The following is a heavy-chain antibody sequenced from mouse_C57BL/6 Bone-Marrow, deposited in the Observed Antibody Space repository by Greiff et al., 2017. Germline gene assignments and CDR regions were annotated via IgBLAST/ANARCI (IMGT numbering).Heavy chain of an antibody. CDR1: GYTFTSYG. V-gene: IGHV1-81*01. J-gene: IGHJ3*01. Sequence: QVQLQQSGAELARPGASVKLSCKASGYTFTSYGISWVKQRTGQGLEWIGEIYPRSGNTYYNEKFKGKATLTADKSSSPAYMELRSLTSEDSAVYFCAREGNYGNPWFAYWGQGTLVTVSA. CDR3: AREGNYGNPWFAY. CDR2: IYPRSGNT. D-gene: IGHD2-1*01.